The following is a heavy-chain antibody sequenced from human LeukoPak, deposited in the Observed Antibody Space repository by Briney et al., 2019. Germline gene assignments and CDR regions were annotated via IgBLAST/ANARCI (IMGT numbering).Heavy chain of an antibody. CDR3: AKDHPPWDWNDLTAFDI. CDR1: GFSFSTYW. CDR2: IKQDGSEK. V-gene: IGHV3-7*03. J-gene: IGHJ3*02. D-gene: IGHD1-1*01. Sequence: GGSLRLSCAASGFSFSTYWMTWVRQAPGKGLEWVANIKQDGSEKYYVDSVKGRFTISRDNAKNSLYLQINSLRAEDTAVYYCAKDHPPWDWNDLTAFDIWGQGTMVTVSS.